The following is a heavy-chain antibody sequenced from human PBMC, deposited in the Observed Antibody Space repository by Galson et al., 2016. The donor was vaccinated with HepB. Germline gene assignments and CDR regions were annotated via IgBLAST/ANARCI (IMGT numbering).Heavy chain of an antibody. CDR1: GDSVYNNGAA. D-gene: IGHD3-10*01. J-gene: IGHJ6*02. CDR2: TFDRSTWEN. Sequence: CAISGDSVYNNGAAWVWIRQSPSRGLEWLGRTFDRSTWENHYAGAVTNRITISTHTSRNQFSRHLNSVTPGDTAVDYCTSAGMMGRGMDVWGQGTTVTVSS. CDR3: TSAGMMGRGMDV. V-gene: IGHV6-1*01.